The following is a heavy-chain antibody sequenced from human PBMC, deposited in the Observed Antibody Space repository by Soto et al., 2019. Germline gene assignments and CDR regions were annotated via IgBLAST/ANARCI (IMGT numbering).Heavy chain of an antibody. Sequence: EVQLVQSGAEVKKPGESLKTSCKGSGYSFTTYWIGWVRQMPGKGLEGMVIIYPGDSDTRYSPSFQGQVTISADKSINTTYLQWSSLKASDTAIYYCARQAAAGKYYYAMDVWGQGTTVTVSS. V-gene: IGHV5-51*01. CDR3: ARQAAAGKYYYAMDV. J-gene: IGHJ6*02. CDR2: IYPGDSDT. CDR1: GYSFTTYW. D-gene: IGHD6-13*01.